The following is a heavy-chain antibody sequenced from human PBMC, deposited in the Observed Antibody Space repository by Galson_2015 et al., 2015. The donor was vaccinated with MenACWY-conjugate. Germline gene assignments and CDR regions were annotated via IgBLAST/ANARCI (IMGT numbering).Heavy chain of an antibody. D-gene: IGHD4-17*01. CDR1: GFSFSGSW. J-gene: IGHJ3*02. V-gene: IGHV3-7*03. Sequence: VRSLRLSCAASGFSFSGSWMSWVRQAPGKGLEWVANIKQDASEKYYVDSVKGRFAISRDNAKTSLYLQMNSLGAEDTAVYYCARGPRYGAFDIWGQGTMVTVSS. CDR3: ARGPRYGAFDI. CDR2: IKQDASEK.